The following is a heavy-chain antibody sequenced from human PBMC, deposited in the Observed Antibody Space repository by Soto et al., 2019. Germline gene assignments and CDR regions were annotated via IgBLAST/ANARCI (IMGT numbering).Heavy chain of an antibody. CDR3: ARDHSTYGDYAVKGLRD. V-gene: IGHV1-69*01. D-gene: IGHD4-17*01. Sequence: QVQLVQSGAEVKKPGSSVKVSCKASEGTFSNYAISWVRQAPGQGLEWMGGIIPLFGTTNYAQKFQGRVTMTADESTSTAYMELNSLTSEDTAVYYCARDHSTYGDYAVKGLRDWGQGVLVTVSS. CDR2: IIPLFGTT. CDR1: EGTFSNYA. J-gene: IGHJ4*02.